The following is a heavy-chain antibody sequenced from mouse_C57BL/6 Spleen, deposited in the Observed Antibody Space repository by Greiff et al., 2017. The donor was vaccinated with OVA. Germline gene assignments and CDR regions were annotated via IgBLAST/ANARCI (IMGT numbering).Heavy chain of an antibody. J-gene: IGHJ2*01. CDR1: GYTFTSYW. V-gene: IGHV1-59*01. CDR3: ARSITTVVATDD. D-gene: IGHD1-1*01. Sequence: QVQLQQPGAELVRPGTSVKLSCKASGYTFTSYWMHWVKQRPGQGLEWIGVIDPSDSYTNYNQKFKGKATLTVDTSSSTAYMQLSSLTSEDSAVDYCARSITTVVATDDWGKGTTLTVSS. CDR2: IDPSDSYT.